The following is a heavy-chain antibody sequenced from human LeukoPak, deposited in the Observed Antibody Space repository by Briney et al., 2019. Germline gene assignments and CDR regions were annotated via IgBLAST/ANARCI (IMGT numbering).Heavy chain of an antibody. J-gene: IGHJ3*02. CDR3: ARDRFWSAPYMGSGYDAFDI. Sequence: GASVKVSCKASGYTFTSYYMHWVRQARGQGLEWMGIINPSGGSTSYAQKFRGRVTMTRDTSTSTVYMELSSLRSEDTAVYYCARDRFWSAPYMGSGYDAFDIWGQGKMVTVSS. D-gene: IGHD3-3*01. CDR1: GYTFTSYY. V-gene: IGHV1-46*01. CDR2: INPSGGST.